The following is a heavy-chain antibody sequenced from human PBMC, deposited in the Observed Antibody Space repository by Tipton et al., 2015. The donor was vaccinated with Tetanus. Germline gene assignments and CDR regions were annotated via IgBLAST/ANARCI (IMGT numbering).Heavy chain of an antibody. J-gene: IGHJ6*03. CDR3: ARDREEDWTNFYYMDV. CDR2: INRSGGGK. CDR1: GFIFSDYW. V-gene: IGHV3-7*01. D-gene: IGHD3/OR15-3a*01. Sequence: SLRLSCSASGFIFSDYWMSWVRQAPGKGLEWVANINRSGGGKYYVDSVKGRFTISRDEAKKSVYLEMSSLTVGDTAVYFCARDREEDWTNFYYMDVWGKGATVIVSS.